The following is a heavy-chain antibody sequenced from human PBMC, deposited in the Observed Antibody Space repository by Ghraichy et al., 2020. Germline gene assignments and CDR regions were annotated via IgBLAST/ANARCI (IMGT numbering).Heavy chain of an antibody. CDR1: GFTFNTHA. Sequence: GGSLRLSCAASGFTFNTHAMSWLRQAPGKGLEWVSGISGSGGRTYYGDSVKARFPISRDNSKNTLYLQMHSLRAEDTAVYYCAKARVGATVNWFDPWGQGTLVTVSS. CDR3: AKARVGATVNWFDP. D-gene: IGHD1-26*01. V-gene: IGHV3-23*01. CDR2: ISGSGGRT. J-gene: IGHJ5*02.